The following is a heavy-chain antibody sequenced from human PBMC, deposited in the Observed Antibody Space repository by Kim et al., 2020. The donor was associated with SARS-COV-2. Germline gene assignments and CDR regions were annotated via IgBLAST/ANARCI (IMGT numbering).Heavy chain of an antibody. CDR1: GFTFSSYA. CDR3: AKDTPLYYDILTGYYTKYYCDY. Sequence: GGSLRLSCAASGFTFSSYAMSWVRQAPGKGLEWVSAISGSGGSTYYADSVKGRFTISRDNSKNTLYLQMNSLRAEDTAVYYCAKDTPLYYDILTGYYTKYYCDYWRRGTLVTVSS. D-gene: IGHD3-9*01. CDR2: ISGSGGST. J-gene: IGHJ4*02. V-gene: IGHV3-23*01.